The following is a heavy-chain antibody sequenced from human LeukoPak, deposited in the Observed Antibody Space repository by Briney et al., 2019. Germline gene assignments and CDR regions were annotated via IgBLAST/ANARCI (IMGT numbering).Heavy chain of an antibody. J-gene: IGHJ6*03. V-gene: IGHV4-59*01. CDR3: ARTTEGGYSNGYFYYYYMDV. CDR2: IYYSGST. Sequence: PSETVSLTCTVSVGSISSYYWSWIRQPPGKGLEWIGYIYYSGSTNYKSSLKSRVTISVDTSKNQFSLKLSSVTAADTAVYYCARTTEGGYSNGYFYYYYMDVWGKGTTVTISS. CDR1: VGSISSYY. D-gene: IGHD4-11*01.